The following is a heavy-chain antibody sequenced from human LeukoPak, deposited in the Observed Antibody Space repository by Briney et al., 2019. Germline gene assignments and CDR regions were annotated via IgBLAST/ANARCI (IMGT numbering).Heavy chain of an antibody. Sequence: PGGSLRLSCAASGFTVSSNYMSWVRQAPGKGLEWVSVIYSGGSTYYADSVKGRFTISRHNSKNTLYPQMNSLRAEDTAVYYCARADSSGRSYYFDYWGQGTLVTVSS. J-gene: IGHJ4*02. V-gene: IGHV3-53*04. CDR3: ARADSSGRSYYFDY. D-gene: IGHD6-19*01. CDR2: IYSGGST. CDR1: GFTVSSNY.